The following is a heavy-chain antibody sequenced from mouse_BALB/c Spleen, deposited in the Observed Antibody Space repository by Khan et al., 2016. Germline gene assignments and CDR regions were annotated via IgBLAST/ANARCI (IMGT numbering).Heavy chain of an antibody. CDR3: AEGGYYGYYTVDY. Sequence: VQLQESGAELARPGASVKLSCKASGYTFTDYYINWVKQRTGQGLEWIGQIYPGSGNTYYSENFKGKATLTADKSSSTAYMQLSSLTSDDSAVYFCAEGGYYGYYTVDYWGHGASVTVSS. CDR2: IYPGSGNT. V-gene: IGHV1-77*01. CDR1: GYTFTDYY. J-gene: IGHJ4*01. D-gene: IGHD2-3*01.